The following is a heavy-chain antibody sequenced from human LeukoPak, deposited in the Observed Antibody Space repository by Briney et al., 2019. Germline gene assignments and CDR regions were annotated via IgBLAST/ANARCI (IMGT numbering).Heavy chain of an antibody. CDR1: GFTFSSYW. Sequence: GGSLRLSCVVSGFTFSSYWMSWVRQAPGKGLEWVANIKQDGSEKYYVDSVKGRFTISRDNAKNSLYLQMNSLRAEDTAVYYCARDHSSSGPGMYYFDYWGQGTLVTVSS. J-gene: IGHJ4*02. V-gene: IGHV3-7*01. CDR3: ARDHSSSGPGMYYFDY. D-gene: IGHD6-13*01. CDR2: IKQDGSEK.